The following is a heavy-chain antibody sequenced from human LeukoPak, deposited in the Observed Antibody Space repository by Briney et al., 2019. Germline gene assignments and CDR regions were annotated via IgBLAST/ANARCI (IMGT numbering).Heavy chain of an antibody. CDR3: ARDGRSGYARGPYYFGY. Sequence: PSETLSLTCAVYGGSFSGYYWSWIRQPPGKGLEWIGEINHSGSTNYNPSHKSRVTISVDTSKNQFSLKLSSVTAADTAVYYCARDGRSGYARGPYYFGYWGQGTLVTVSS. CDR2: INHSGST. CDR1: GGSFSGYY. D-gene: IGHD5-12*01. J-gene: IGHJ4*02. V-gene: IGHV4-34*01.